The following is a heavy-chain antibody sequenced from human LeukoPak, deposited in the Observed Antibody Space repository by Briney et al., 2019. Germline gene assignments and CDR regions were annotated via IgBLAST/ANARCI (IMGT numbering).Heavy chain of an antibody. CDR2: IYYSGST. V-gene: IGHV4-39*02. Sequence: SETLSLTCTVSGGSISSSSYYWGWIRQPPGKGLEWIGSIYYSGSTYYNPSLKSRVTISVDTSKNQFSLKLSSVTAADTAVYYCAREVHEWMGGIRTSFFDIWGQGTMVTVSS. D-gene: IGHD6-19*01. J-gene: IGHJ3*02. CDR3: AREVHEWMGGIRTSFFDI. CDR1: GGSISSSSYY.